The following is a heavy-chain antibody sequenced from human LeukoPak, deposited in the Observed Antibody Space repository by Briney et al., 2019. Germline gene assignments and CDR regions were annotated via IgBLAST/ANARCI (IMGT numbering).Heavy chain of an antibody. J-gene: IGHJ4*02. V-gene: IGHV3-48*01. Sequence: GGSLTLSCSSSGFTFRSYSMNWVRQPPGKGLEWVSYISSSSSTIYYADSVKGRFTISRDNAKNFLYLQMTSLLAEDTAVYYCARLYDFWSGYYTDYLYYWGQGTLVTVST. CDR3: ARLYDFWSGYYTDYLYY. CDR1: GFTFRSYS. D-gene: IGHD3-3*01. CDR2: ISSSSSTI.